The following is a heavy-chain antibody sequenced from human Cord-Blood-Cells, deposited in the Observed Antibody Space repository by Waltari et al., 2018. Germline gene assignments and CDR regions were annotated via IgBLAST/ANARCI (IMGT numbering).Heavy chain of an antibody. D-gene: IGHD6-13*01. Sequence: QVQLQESGPGLVKPSETLSLTCTLSAGSASSGSYYWSWIRQPPGKGLEWIGYIYYSGSTNYNPSLKSRVTISVDTSKNQFSLKLSSVTAADTAVYYCARDRGRSSGATFDYWGQGTLVTVSS. CDR1: AGSASSGSYY. V-gene: IGHV4-61*01. CDR2: IYYSGST. J-gene: IGHJ4*02. CDR3: ARDRGRSSGATFDY.